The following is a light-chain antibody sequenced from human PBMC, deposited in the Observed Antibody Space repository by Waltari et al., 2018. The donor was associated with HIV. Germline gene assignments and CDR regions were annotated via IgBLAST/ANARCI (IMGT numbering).Light chain of an antibody. Sequence: QSVLAQPPSVSGAPGQRVTISCTARRANLRAGHAAKWYHQLPATAPKLLIYGDTNRPSGVPDRFSGSKSGTSASLAITGLQAEDEADYYCLSYDSSLSGYVFGTGTKVTVL. J-gene: IGLJ1*01. CDR3: LSYDSSLSGYV. CDR1: RANLRAGHA. CDR2: GDT. V-gene: IGLV1-40*01.